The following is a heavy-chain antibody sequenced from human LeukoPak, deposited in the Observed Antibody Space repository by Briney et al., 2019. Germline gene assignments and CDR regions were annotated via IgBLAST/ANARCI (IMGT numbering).Heavy chain of an antibody. CDR1: GYTFTSYY. Sequence: ASVKVSCKASGYTFTSYYMHWVRQAPGQGLEWMGWMNPNSGATNYAQKFQGRVAMTRDTSSSTAYMELSWLTSDDTAVYYCARDPTNWIDYWGQGTLVTVSS. J-gene: IGHJ4*02. V-gene: IGHV1-2*02. CDR2: MNPNSGAT. CDR3: ARDPTNWIDY. D-gene: IGHD1-1*01.